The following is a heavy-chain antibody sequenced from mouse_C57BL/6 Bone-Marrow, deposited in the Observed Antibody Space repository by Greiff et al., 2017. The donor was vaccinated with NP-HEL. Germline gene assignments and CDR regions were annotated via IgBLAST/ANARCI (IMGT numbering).Heavy chain of an antibody. Sequence: QVQLQQPGAELVKPGASVKLSCKASGYTFTSYWMQWVKQRPGQGLEWIGEIDPSDSYTNYNQKFKGKATLTVDTSSSTAYMQLSSLTSEDSAVYYCAGYGSIFDYWGQGTTLTVSS. D-gene: IGHD1-1*01. V-gene: IGHV1-50*01. J-gene: IGHJ2*01. CDR2: IDPSDSYT. CDR1: GYTFTSYW. CDR3: AGYGSIFDY.